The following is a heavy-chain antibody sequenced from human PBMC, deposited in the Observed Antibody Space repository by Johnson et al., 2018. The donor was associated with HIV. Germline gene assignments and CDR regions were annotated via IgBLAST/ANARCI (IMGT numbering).Heavy chain of an antibody. CDR1: GFTFSSYG. D-gene: IGHD4-23*01. V-gene: IGHV3-33*06. CDR3: AKSPAKDHGGDSGAFDI. J-gene: IGHJ3*02. CDR2: IWYDGNNK. Sequence: QMQLVESGGGVVQPGRSLRLSCAASGFTFSSYGMHWVRQTPGKGLQWVAVIWYDGNNKYYADSVKGRFTISRDNSKNTLYLQMNSLRADDTAVYYCAKSPAKDHGGDSGAFDIWGQGTMVTVSS.